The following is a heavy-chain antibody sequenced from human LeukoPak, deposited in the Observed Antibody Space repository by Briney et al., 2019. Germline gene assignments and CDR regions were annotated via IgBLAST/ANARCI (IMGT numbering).Heavy chain of an antibody. V-gene: IGHV3-33*01. Sequence: GGSLRPSCAASGFTFSSYGMHWVRQAPGEGLEWVAVIWYDGSNKYYADSVKGRFTISRDNSKNTLYLQMNSLRAEDTAVYYCARELGGHTATEWVFVYWGQGTLVTVSS. J-gene: IGHJ4*02. CDR2: IWYDGSNK. CDR3: ARELGGHTATEWVFVY. D-gene: IGHD5-18*01. CDR1: GFTFSSYG.